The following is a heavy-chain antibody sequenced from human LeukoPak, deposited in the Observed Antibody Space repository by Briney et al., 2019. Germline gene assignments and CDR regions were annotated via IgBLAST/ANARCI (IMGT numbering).Heavy chain of an antibody. J-gene: IGHJ5*02. CDR3: AKDWGSGGWYNYFDP. D-gene: IGHD6-19*01. CDR1: GFTFSSYA. V-gene: IGHV3-30*04. CDR2: IAYHGNTE. Sequence: GGSLRLSCAASGFTFSSYAMHWVRQAPGKGLEWVAMIAYHGNTEYYGDSVKGRFTISRDNSKNTLYLQMDSLRAEDTAVYHSAKDWGSGGWYNYFDPWGQGTLVTVSS.